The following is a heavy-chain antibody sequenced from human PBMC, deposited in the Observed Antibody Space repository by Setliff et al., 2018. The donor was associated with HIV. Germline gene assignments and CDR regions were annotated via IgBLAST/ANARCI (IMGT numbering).Heavy chain of an antibody. D-gene: IGHD3-10*01. CDR3: ARMPAYYYGSGSPPHSYWYFDL. CDR2: IYPGDSDA. V-gene: IGHV5-51*01. Sequence: PGESLKISCKGSGYSFTSNWIGWVRQMPGKGLEWMGIIYPGDSDARYSPSFQGQVTISADKSISTAYLQWSSLKASDTAMYYCARMPAYYYGSGSPPHSYWYFDLWGRGTLVTVSS. CDR1: GYSFTSNW. J-gene: IGHJ2*01.